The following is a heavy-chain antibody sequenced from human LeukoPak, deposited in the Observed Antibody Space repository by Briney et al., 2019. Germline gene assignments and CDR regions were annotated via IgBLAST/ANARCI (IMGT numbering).Heavy chain of an antibody. D-gene: IGHD3-22*01. Sequence: LSLTCTVSGYSISSGYYWGWIRQPPGKWLEWVSYISSSGSTIYYADSVKGRFTISRDNAKNSLYLQMNSLRAEDTAVYYCARGLYDSSGYTDFDYWGQGTLVTVSS. V-gene: IGHV3-11*01. J-gene: IGHJ4*02. CDR1: GYSISSGYY. CDR2: ISSSGSTI. CDR3: ARGLYDSSGYTDFDY.